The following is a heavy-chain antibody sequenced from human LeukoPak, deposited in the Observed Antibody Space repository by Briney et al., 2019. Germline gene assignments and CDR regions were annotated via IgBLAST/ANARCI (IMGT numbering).Heavy chain of an antibody. J-gene: IGHJ5*02. CDR1: GYTFTSYG. D-gene: IGHD3-22*01. V-gene: IGHV1-18*01. CDR3: ARGRRYYDSSGFGFDP. Sequence: GASVKVSCKASGYTFTSYGISWVRQAPGQGLEWMGWISAYNGNTNYAQKLQGRGTMTTDTSTSTAYMELRSLRSDDTAVYYCARGRRYYDSSGFGFDPWGQGTLVTVSS. CDR2: ISAYNGNT.